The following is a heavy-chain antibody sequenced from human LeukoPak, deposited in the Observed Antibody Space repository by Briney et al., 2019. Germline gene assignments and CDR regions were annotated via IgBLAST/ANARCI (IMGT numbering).Heavy chain of an antibody. D-gene: IGHD6-25*01. CDR2: MNPNSGNT. CDR1: GYTFTSCD. J-gene: IGHJ4*02. CDR3: TRGSSGRRDN. Sequence: ASVKVSCKASGYTFTSCDINWVRQPPGQGREWMGWMNPNSGNTGYGQSFQGRITMTRDISIGTAYMELSNLTSEDTAIYYCTRGSSGRRDNWGQGTLVTVSA. V-gene: IGHV1-8*01.